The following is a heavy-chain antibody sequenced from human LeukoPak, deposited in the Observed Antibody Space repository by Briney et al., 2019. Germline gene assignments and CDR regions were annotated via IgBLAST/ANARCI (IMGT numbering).Heavy chain of an antibody. Sequence: GASVKVSCKASGGTFSSYAIGWVRQAPGQGLEWMGGIIPIFGTANYAQKFQGRVTITADESTSTAYMELSSLRSEDTAVYYCASCTSCQIYYYYYYGMDVWGQGTTVTVSS. CDR1: GGTFSSYA. V-gene: IGHV1-69*13. D-gene: IGHD2-2*01. CDR2: IIPIFGTA. CDR3: ASCTSCQIYYYYYYGMDV. J-gene: IGHJ6*02.